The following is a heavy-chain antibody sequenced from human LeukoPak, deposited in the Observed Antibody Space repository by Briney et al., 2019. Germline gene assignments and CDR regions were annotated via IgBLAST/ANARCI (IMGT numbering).Heavy chain of an antibody. D-gene: IGHD2-15*01. CDR3: ARDLLGYCSGGSCERYFDY. V-gene: IGHV1-18*04. Sequence: ASVKVSCPASGYTFTSYGISWVRQAPGQGLEWMGWISAYNGNTNYAQKLQGRVTMTTDTSTSTAYMELRSLRSDDTAVYYCARDLLGYCSGGSCERYFDYWGQGPLVTVSS. CDR1: GYTFTSYG. J-gene: IGHJ4*02. CDR2: ISAYNGNT.